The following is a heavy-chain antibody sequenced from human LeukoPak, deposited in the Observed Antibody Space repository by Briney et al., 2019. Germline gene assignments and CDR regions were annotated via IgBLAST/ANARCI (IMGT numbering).Heavy chain of an antibody. J-gene: IGHJ4*02. V-gene: IGHV3-20*04. CDR1: GFAFDEHG. D-gene: IGHD2-2*01. CDR2: INWSGGST. CDR3: ARAPITSPFYFDY. Sequence: GGSLRLSCTASGFAFDEHGMTWVRQVPGKGLEWVSGINWSGGSTGYADPSRGRFTISRDNAKNSLYLQMDSLRAEDTALYYCARAPITSPFYFDYWGQGTLVTVSS.